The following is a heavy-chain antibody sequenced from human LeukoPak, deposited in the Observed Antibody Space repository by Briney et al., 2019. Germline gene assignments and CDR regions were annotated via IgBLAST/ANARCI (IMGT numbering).Heavy chain of an antibody. CDR2: ISSSSSYI. CDR3: ARGSPEFYYYYYMDV. CDR1: GFTFSSYS. J-gene: IGHJ6*03. V-gene: IGHV3-21*01. D-gene: IGHD3-10*01. Sequence: KSGGSLRLSCAASGFTFSSYSMNWVRQAPGKGLEWVSSISSSSSYIYYADSVKGRFTISRDNSKNTLYLQMGSLRAEDMAVYYCARGSPEFYYYYYMDVWGKGTTVTISS.